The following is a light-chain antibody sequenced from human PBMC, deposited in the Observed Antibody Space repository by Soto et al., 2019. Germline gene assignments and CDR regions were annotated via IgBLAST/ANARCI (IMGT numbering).Light chain of an antibody. CDR2: DVS. Sequence: QSALTQPASVSGSPGQSITISCTGTSSDVGGYNYVSWYQQHPGKATKLMIYDVSNRPSGVSNRFSGSKSGNTASLTISGLQAEDEADYYCCSYAGSYSYVFGTGTKVTVL. V-gene: IGLV2-14*01. J-gene: IGLJ1*01. CDR3: CSYAGSYSYV. CDR1: SSDVGGYNY.